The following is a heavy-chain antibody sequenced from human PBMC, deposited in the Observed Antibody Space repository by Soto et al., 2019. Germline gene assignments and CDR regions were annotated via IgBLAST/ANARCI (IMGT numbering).Heavy chain of an antibody. Sequence: GGSLRLSCAASGFTFSSYDMHWVRQATGKGLEWVSAIGTAGDPYYPGSVKGRFTISRENAKNSLYLQMNSLRSGDTAVYYCARAAAAGTRVGAFDIWGQGTMVTVSS. V-gene: IGHV3-13*05. J-gene: IGHJ3*02. CDR2: IGTAGDP. CDR3: ARAAAAGTRVGAFDI. D-gene: IGHD6-13*01. CDR1: GFTFSSYD.